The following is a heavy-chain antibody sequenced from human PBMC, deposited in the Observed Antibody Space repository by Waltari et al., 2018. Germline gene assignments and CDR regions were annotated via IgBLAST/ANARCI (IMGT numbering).Heavy chain of an antibody. CDR2: IFPSGDT. V-gene: IGHV4-38-2*02. CDR3: VRDWRAGYFGPVRDTSFDH. CDR1: GYSISSDYY. Sequence: QFQLQESGPGLVKPSETLSLTCRVSGYSISSDYYWGWMRQPPGKGLEWIGSIFPSGDTYYNPSLKSRVTISVDTSKNQLSLKLHSVTAADTAVYYCVRDWRAGYFGPVRDTSFDHWGQGTLVTVSS. J-gene: IGHJ4*02. D-gene: IGHD3-22*01.